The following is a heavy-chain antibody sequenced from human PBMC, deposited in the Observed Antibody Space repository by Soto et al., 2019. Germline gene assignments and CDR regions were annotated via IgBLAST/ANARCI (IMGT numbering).Heavy chain of an antibody. CDR2: IFYSGST. Sequence: SETLSLTCTVSGDSISSSSYYWGWIRQPPGKGLEWIGSIFYSGSTYYNPSLKSRVTISVDTSKNQFSLNLSSVTAADTAEYYCARGAGSPTYYYGTDVWGQGTTVTVS. CDR3: ARGAGSPTYYYGTDV. D-gene: IGHD2-15*01. J-gene: IGHJ6*02. CDR1: GDSISSSSYY. V-gene: IGHV4-39*01.